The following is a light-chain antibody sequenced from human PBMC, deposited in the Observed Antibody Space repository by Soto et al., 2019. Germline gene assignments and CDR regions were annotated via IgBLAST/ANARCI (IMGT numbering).Light chain of an antibody. J-gene: IGLJ2*01. CDR3: QAWDSSTVV. CDR2: EDS. V-gene: IGLV3-1*01. Sequence: SYELTQPPSVSVSPGQTASITCSGDNLGNKYACWYQQKPGQSPVLVIYEDSKRPSGIPDRFSGSNSGNTATLTISGTQAMDEADYYCQAWDSSTVVFGGGTQLTVL. CDR1: NLGNKY.